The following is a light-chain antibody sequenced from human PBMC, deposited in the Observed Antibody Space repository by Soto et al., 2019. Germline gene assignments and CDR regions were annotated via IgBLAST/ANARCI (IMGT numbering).Light chain of an antibody. CDR2: DVS. J-gene: IGLJ2*01. CDR3: SSYTSSSTVE. CDR1: SSDVGAYNY. Sequence: QSALTQPASVSGSPGQSITISCTGTSSDVGAYNYVSWYQQHPGKAPKLMIYDVSDRPSGVSNRFSGSKSGNTASLTISGLQAEDEGDYYCSSYTSSSTVEFGGGTKVTVL. V-gene: IGLV2-14*01.